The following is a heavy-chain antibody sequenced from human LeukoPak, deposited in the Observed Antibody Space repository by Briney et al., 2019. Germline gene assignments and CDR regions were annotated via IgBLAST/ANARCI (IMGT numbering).Heavy chain of an antibody. V-gene: IGHV3-74*01. J-gene: IGHJ4*02. Sequence: PGGSLRLSCAASGFTFSSYWMHWVRQAPGKGLVWVSRINSDGSSTSYADSVKGRFTIPRDNAKNSLYLQMNSLRAEDTAVYYCARDHYGDYVPSDYWGQGTLVTVSS. CDR1: GFTFSSYW. CDR2: INSDGSST. CDR3: ARDHYGDYVPSDY. D-gene: IGHD4-17*01.